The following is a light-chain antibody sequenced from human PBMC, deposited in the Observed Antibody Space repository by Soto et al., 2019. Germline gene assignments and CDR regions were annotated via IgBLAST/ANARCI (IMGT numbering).Light chain of an antibody. CDR1: QSISSW. J-gene: IGKJ1*01. V-gene: IGKV1-5*01. CDR2: DAS. Sequence: DIQMTHSPSTLSASVGDRVTITCRASQSISSWLAWYQQKPGKAPKLLIYDASSFQSGVPSMFSGSGSGTEFTLTISSLQPDHFATYYCQQYNSYSTFGQGTKVEIK. CDR3: QQYNSYST.